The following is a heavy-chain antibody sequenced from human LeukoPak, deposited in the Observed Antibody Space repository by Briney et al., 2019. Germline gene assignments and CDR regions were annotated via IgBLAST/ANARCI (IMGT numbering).Heavy chain of an antibody. Sequence: TSETLSLTCTASGGSISSGDYYWSWIRQPPGKGLEWIGYNYHSGNTYYTPSLKSRVTLSVDTSKNQFSLKLSSVTAAHTAVYYCASYHGSGSQKRYYFDYWGQGTLVTVSS. V-gene: IGHV4-30-4*01. J-gene: IGHJ4*02. CDR3: ASYHGSGSQKRYYFDY. CDR1: GGSISSGDYY. D-gene: IGHD3-10*01. CDR2: NYHSGNT.